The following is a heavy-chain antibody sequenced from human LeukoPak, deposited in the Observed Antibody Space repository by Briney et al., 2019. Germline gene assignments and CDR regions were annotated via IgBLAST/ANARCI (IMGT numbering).Heavy chain of an antibody. CDR3: ARDFWVSSSGYTPFDY. D-gene: IGHD5-12*01. Sequence: ASVTVSCKASGYTFTSYGISWVRQAPGQGLEWMGWISAYNGNTNYAQKLQGRVTMTTDTSTSTAYMELRSLRSDDTAVYYCARDFWVSSSGYTPFDYWGQGTLVTVSS. CDR2: ISAYNGNT. J-gene: IGHJ4*02. V-gene: IGHV1-18*01. CDR1: GYTFTSYG.